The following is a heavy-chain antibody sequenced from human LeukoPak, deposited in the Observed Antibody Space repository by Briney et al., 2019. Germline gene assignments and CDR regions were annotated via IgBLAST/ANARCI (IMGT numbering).Heavy chain of an antibody. D-gene: IGHD1-7*01. V-gene: IGHV7-4-1*02. CDR3: ARDYTLTLGTTTYFQH. J-gene: IGHJ1*01. CDR2: IETNTGNP. CDR1: GYIFSIYA. Sequence: ASVKASCKASGYIFSIYAMIWVRQAPGQGLELMGWIETNTGNPTYAQGFTGRFVFSLDTSVSTAYLQINSLKAEDTAVYYCARDYTLTLGTTTYFQHWGQGTLVTVSS.